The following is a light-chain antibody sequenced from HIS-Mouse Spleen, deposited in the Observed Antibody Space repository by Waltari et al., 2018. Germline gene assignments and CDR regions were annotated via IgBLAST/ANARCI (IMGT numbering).Light chain of an antibody. CDR2: AAS. V-gene: IGKV1-39*01. J-gene: IGKJ2*01. CDR3: QQSYSTPNT. Sequence: DIQMTQSPSSLSASVGDRVTITCRASQSFSSYLNWYPQKPGKAPKLLIYAASSLQSGVPSRFSGSGSGTDFTLTISSLQPEDFATYYCQQSYSTPNTFGQGTKLEIK. CDR1: QSFSSY.